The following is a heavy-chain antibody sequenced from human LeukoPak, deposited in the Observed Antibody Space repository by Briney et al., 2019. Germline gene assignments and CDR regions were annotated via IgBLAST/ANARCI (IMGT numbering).Heavy chain of an antibody. CDR3: AKSPYLYCSGGSCYSLHY. CDR1: VGSFSGYY. CDR2: ISGSGGST. J-gene: IGHJ4*02. D-gene: IGHD2-15*01. V-gene: IGHV3-23*01. Sequence: PSETLSLTCAVYVGSFSGYYWSWIRQSPGKGLEWVSAISGSGGSTYYADSVKGRFTISRDNSKNTLYLQMNSLRAEDTAVYYCAKSPYLYCSGGSCYSLHYWGQGTLVTVSS.